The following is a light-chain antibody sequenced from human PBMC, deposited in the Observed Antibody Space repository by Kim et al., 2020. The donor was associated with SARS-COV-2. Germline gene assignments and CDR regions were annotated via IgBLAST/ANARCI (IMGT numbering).Light chain of an antibody. CDR3: QQQRT. V-gene: IGKV1-33*01. J-gene: IGKJ2*02. CDR1: QDIRKS. Sequence: SSLLGSVGDRVTSACQGSQDIRKSLNQNQQKVPKAPIYVVYDAHNVETGGSPRCSWSGDVTHSTITIPRLQPEDIASYHCQQQRTFGQGTKVDIK. CDR2: DAH.